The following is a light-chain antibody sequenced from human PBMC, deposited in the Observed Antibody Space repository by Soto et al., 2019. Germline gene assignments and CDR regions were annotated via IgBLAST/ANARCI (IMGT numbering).Light chain of an antibody. J-gene: IGKJ1*01. Sequence: DIQMTQSPSSLSASVGDRVTTTCRSSQSISSWLAWYQQKAGKAANLLIYDASSLESGVPSRFSGSGSGTEVTVTISSLQPDDFATYYCQKYNSYWTFGQGTKVDIK. CDR2: DAS. V-gene: IGKV1-5*01. CDR1: QSISSW. CDR3: QKYNSYWT.